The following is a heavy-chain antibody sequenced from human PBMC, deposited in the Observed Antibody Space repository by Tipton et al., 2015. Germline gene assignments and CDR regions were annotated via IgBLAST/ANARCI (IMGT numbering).Heavy chain of an antibody. CDR1: GGSISGSNW. V-gene: IGHV4-4*02. D-gene: IGHD1-26*01. J-gene: IGHJ6*02. CDR3: ARDGRVAATNYYALDV. Sequence: SLRLSCTVSGGSISGSNWWSWVRQSPGKGLEWIGEIHHSGSTNYNPSLKSRVTISVDKSKNHLSLKLNSLTAADTAVYYCARDGRVAATNYYALDVWGQGTTVTVSS. CDR2: IHHSGST.